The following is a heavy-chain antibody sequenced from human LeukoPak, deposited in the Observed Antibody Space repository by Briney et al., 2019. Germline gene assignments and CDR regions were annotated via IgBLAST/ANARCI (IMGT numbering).Heavy chain of an antibody. CDR1: GGSISSSSYY. V-gene: IGHV4-39*01. CDR3: ATGNAHY. J-gene: IGHJ4*02. Sequence: PSETLSLTCTVSGGSISSSSYYWGWIRQPPGKGLEWIGSIYYSGSTYYNPSLKSRVTISVDTSKNQFSLKLSSVTPADTAVYYCATGNAHYWGQGTLVTVSS. D-gene: IGHD4-23*01. CDR2: IYYSGST.